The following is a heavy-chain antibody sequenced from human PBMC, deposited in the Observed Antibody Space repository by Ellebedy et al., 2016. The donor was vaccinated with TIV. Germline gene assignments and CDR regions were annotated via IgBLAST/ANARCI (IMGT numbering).Heavy chain of an antibody. D-gene: IGHD3-22*01. Sequence: GESLKISXAASGFTFSSYSMNWVRQAPGRGLEWVSSISSSSSYIYYADSVKGRFTISRDNAKNSLYLQMNSLRAEDTAVYYCARADSSGYYFNDAFDIWGQGTMVTVSS. CDR1: GFTFSSYS. CDR3: ARADSSGYYFNDAFDI. CDR2: ISSSSSYI. J-gene: IGHJ3*02. V-gene: IGHV3-21*01.